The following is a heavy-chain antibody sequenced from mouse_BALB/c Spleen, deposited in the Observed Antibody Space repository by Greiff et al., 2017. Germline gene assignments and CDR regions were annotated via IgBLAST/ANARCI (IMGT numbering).Heavy chain of an antibody. Sequence: VQLQQSGAELAKPGASVKMSCKASGYTFTSYWMHWVKQRPGQGLEWIGYINPSTGYTEYNQKFKDKATLTADKSSSTAYMQLSSLTSEDSAVYYCARPDAMDYWGQGTSVTVSA. CDR2: INPSTGYT. CDR1: GYTFTSYW. V-gene: IGHV1-7*01. CDR3: ARPDAMDY. J-gene: IGHJ4*01.